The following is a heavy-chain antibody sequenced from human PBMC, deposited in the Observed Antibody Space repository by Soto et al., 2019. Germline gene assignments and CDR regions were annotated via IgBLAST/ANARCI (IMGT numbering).Heavy chain of an antibody. J-gene: IGHJ4*02. CDR3: ARSRAAAGTPFDL. CDR1: GYSFSTDW. Sequence: GESLKISCNASGYSFSTDWIAWVRQMPGKGLEWMGVIYPGDSDTRYSPSLQGQVTMSVDKSIHTAYLHWSSLRTSDSAMYYCARSRAAAGTPFDLWGQGTLVTVSS. CDR2: IYPGDSDT. V-gene: IGHV5-51*01. D-gene: IGHD6-13*01.